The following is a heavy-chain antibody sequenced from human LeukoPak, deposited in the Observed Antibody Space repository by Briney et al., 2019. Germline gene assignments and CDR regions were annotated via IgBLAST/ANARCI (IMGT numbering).Heavy chain of an antibody. J-gene: IGHJ4*02. D-gene: IGHD4-11*01. CDR3: ARQVYGSNWSRHFGS. CDR1: GGSITNTDCY. Sequence: PSEALSLTCTVSGGSITNTDCYWGWIRQPPGKGLEWLASIYYSGSTYYSPSLKSRLTISLDTSKNQFSLKLTPVTAADTAVYYCARQVYGSNWSRHFGSWGQGTLVTVSS. V-gene: IGHV4-39*01. CDR2: IYYSGST.